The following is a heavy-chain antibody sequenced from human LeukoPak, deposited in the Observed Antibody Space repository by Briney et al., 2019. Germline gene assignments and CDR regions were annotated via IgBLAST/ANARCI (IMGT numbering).Heavy chain of an antibody. CDR2: IYYSGST. V-gene: IGHV4-39*07. J-gene: IGHJ4*02. CDR3: ARGWLPTRPQFDY. Sequence: SETLSLTCTVSGGSISSSSYYWGWIRQPPGKGLEWIGSIYYSGSTYYNPSLKSRVTISVDTSKNQFSLKLSSVTAADTAVYYCARGWLPTRPQFDYWGQGTLVTVSS. CDR1: GGSISSSSYY. D-gene: IGHD5-24*01.